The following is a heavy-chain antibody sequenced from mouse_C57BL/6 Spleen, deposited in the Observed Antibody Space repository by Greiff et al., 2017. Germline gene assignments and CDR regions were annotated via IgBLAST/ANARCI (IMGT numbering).Heavy chain of an antibody. D-gene: IGHD1-1*01. V-gene: IGHV1-39*01. Sequence: EVQVVESGPELVKPGASVKISCKASGYSFTDYNMNWVKQSNGKSLEWIGVINPNYGTTSYNQKFKGKATLTVDQSSSTAYMQLNSLTSEDSAVYYCARSYITTVVARRYFDYWGQGTTLTVSS. CDR1: GYSFTDYN. CDR3: ARSYITTVVARRYFDY. CDR2: INPNYGTT. J-gene: IGHJ2*01.